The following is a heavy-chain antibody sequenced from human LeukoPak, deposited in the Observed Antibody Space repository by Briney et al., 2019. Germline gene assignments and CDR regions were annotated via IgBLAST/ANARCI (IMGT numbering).Heavy chain of an antibody. CDR3: ASSSSWYGFDY. CDR1: AFTFRTYS. V-gene: IGHV3-21*01. CDR2: ISGSTSYI. D-gene: IGHD6-13*01. J-gene: IGHJ4*02. Sequence: PGGSLRLSCVASAFTFRTYSMHWVRQAPGKGLEWVSSISGSTSYIYYADSVKGRFTISRDSAKNSLYLQMNSLRAEDTAVYYCASSSSWYGFDYWGQGTLVTVSS.